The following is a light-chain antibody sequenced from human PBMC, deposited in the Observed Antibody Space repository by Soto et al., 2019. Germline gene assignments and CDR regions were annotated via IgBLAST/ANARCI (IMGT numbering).Light chain of an antibody. Sequence: EIQMAQSPSSVSSSVGDIVTITFRASQGISNWLAWYQQKPGKAPKLLIYAASNLQSGVPSRFSGSGSGTDFTLTISSLQPEDFATYYCQQASSFPINFGQGTRLEIK. V-gene: IGKV1D-12*01. CDR3: QQASSFPIN. CDR2: AAS. CDR1: QGISNW. J-gene: IGKJ5*01.